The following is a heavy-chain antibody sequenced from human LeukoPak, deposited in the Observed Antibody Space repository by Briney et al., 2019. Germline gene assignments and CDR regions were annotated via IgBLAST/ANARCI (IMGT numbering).Heavy chain of an antibody. CDR2: IYYSGST. J-gene: IGHJ4*02. D-gene: IGHD6-13*01. Sequence: PSQTLSLTCTVSGGSISSGVYYWSWIRQHPGKGLEWIGYIYYSGSTYYNPSLSSRVTISVDTSKNQFSLKLSSVTAADTAVYYCARRIAAAGTFDYWGQGALVTVSS. V-gene: IGHV4-31*03. CDR3: ARRIAAAGTFDY. CDR1: GGSISSGVYY.